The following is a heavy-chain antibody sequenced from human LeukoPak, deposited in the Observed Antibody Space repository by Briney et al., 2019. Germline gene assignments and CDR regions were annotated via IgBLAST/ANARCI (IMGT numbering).Heavy chain of an antibody. V-gene: IGHV2-5*02. CDR3: AHTSVDPVTTIESVPSWFDP. CDR1: GFSLSTSGVG. J-gene: IGHJ5*02. D-gene: IGHD4-17*01. CDR2: IYWDDDK. Sequence: ESGPTLVKPTQTLTLTCTFSGFSLSTSGVGVGWIRQPPGKALEWLALIYWDDDKRYSPSLKSRLTITKDTSKNQVVLTMTNKDPVDTATYYCAHTSVDPVTTIESVPSWFDPWGQGTLVTVSS.